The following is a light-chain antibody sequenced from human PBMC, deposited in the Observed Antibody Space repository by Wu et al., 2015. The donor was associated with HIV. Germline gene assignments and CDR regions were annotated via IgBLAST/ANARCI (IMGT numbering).Light chain of an antibody. J-gene: IGKJ4*01. Sequence: EIVLTQSPATLALSPGERATLSCRASQSITINLAWYQQTPGQAPRLLIYDASNRATGIPARFSGSGSGTDFTLTISSLEPEDFAIYYCQQRRNWPVTFGGGTEGGGSN. CDR2: DAS. CDR1: QSITIN. CDR3: QQRRNWPVT. V-gene: IGKV3-11*01.